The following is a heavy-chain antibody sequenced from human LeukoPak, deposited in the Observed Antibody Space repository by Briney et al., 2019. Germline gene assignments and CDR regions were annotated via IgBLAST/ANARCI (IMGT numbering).Heavy chain of an antibody. J-gene: IGHJ6*03. V-gene: IGHV1-2*02. CDR2: INPNSGGT. D-gene: IGHD2-2*01. CDR1: GYPFTGYY. Sequence: ASVKVSCKASGYPFTGYYIHWVRQAPGQGLEWMGWINPNSGGTNYAQKFQGRVTMTRDTSISTAYMELSRLRSDDTAVYYCARGYQLPSYYYYYMYVWGKGTTVTVSS. CDR3: ARGYQLPSYYYYYMYV.